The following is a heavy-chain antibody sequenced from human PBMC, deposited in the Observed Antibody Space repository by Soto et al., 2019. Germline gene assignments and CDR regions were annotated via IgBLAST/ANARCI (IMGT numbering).Heavy chain of an antibody. J-gene: IGHJ6*02. CDR2: IKQDGSEK. D-gene: IGHD3-10*01. Sequence: LRLSCAASGFTFSSYWMSWVRQAPGKGLEWVANIKQDGSEKYYVDSVKGRFTISRDNAKNSLYLQMNSLRAEDTAVYYCARDFITMVRGVIIPFGMDVWGQGTKVTVYS. CDR1: GFTFSSYW. V-gene: IGHV3-7*01. CDR3: ARDFITMVRGVIIPFGMDV.